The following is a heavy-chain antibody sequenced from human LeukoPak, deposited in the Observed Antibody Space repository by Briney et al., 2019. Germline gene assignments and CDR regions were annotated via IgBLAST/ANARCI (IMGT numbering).Heavy chain of an antibody. CDR2: IYYSGGT. J-gene: IGHJ4*02. Sequence: PSETLSLTCTVSGGSINGYYWSWIRQPPGKGLEWIGYIYYSGGTNYSPSLKSRLTISLDTSKNQFSLKLSSVTAADTAVYYCARGGYYDGSGYFDYKYNYWGQGTLVTVSS. D-gene: IGHD3-22*01. CDR3: ARGGYYDGSGYFDYKYNY. V-gene: IGHV4-59*01. CDR1: GGSINGYY.